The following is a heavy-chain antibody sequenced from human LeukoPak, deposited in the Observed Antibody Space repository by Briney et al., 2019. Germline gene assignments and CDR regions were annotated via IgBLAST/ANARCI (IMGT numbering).Heavy chain of an antibody. D-gene: IGHD1-14*01. CDR3: ATEDPNDFDY. Sequence: PGGSLRLSCAASGFTFSSYGMNWVRQAPGKGLEWVSSISSSTSYIYYADSVKGRFTISRDNAKNSLYLQMNSLRAEDTAVYYCATEDPNDFDYWGQGTLVTVSS. CDR2: ISSSTSYI. V-gene: IGHV3-21*01. J-gene: IGHJ4*02. CDR1: GFTFSSYG.